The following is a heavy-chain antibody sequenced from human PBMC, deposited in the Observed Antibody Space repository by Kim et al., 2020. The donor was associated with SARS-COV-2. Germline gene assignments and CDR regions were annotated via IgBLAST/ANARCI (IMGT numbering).Heavy chain of an antibody. D-gene: IGHD6-19*01. V-gene: IGHV4-39*01. CDR3: ARHKRYSSGWYVTFYYYYVYV. Sequence: SETLSLTCTVSGGSLSSSSYYWGWIHQPPGKGLEWIGTAYYIGNTYYNPSLKSRVTISVDTSKNQFSLKLGSVTAADTAVYYCARHKRYSSGWYVTFYYYYVYVWGKGTTVTVSS. CDR2: AYYIGNT. J-gene: IGHJ6*03. CDR1: GGSLSSSSYY.